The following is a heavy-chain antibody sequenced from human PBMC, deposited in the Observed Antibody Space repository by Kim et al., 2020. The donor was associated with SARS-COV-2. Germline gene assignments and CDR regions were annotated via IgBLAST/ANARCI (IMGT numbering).Heavy chain of an antibody. CDR3: ARESSSSWYLYYYYGMDV. D-gene: IGHD6-13*01. CDR1: GFTFSDYY. V-gene: IGHV3-11*04. J-gene: IGHJ6*02. CDR2: ISSSGSTI. Sequence: GGSLRLSCAASGFTFSDYYMSWIRQAPGKGLEWVSYISSSGSTIYYADSVKGRFTISRDNAKNSLYLQMNSLRAEDTAVYYCARESSSSWYLYYYYGMDVWGQGTTVTVSS.